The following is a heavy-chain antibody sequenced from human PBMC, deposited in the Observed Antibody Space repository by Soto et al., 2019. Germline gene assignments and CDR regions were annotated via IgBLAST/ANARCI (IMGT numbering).Heavy chain of an antibody. V-gene: IGHV4-30-4*01. D-gene: IGHD3-22*01. CDR1: GGSISSGDYS. CDR2: IYYSGST. CDR3: ARVDYDSSGLLDY. Sequence: TLSLTRTVSGGSISSGDYSWSWIRQPPGKGLEWIGYIYYSGSTYYNPSLKSRVTISVDTSKNQFSLKLSSVTAADTAVYYCARVDYDSSGLLDYWGQGTLVTVSS. J-gene: IGHJ4*02.